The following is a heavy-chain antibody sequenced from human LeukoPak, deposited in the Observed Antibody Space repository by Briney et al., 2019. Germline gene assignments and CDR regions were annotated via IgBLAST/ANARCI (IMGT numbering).Heavy chain of an antibody. J-gene: IGHJ6*02. CDR2: ISSSSSYI. V-gene: IGHV3-21*01. CDR1: GFTFSSYS. Sequence: GGSLRLSCAASGFTFSSYSMNWVRQAPGKGLEWVSSISSSSSYIYYADSVKGRFTISRDNAKNSLYLQMNSLRAEDTAVYYYARGFTVNGMDVWGQGTTVTVSS. CDR3: ARGFTVNGMDV.